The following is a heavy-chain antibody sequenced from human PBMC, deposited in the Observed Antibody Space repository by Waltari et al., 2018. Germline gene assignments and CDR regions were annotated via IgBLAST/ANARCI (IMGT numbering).Heavy chain of an antibody. CDR2: VSWNSDTI. D-gene: IGHD3-10*01. V-gene: IGHV3-9*01. Sequence: EVQLEESGGGLVQPGKSLRLSCVGSEFTFDDYGMTWVRQAPGKGLEWVSGVSWNSDTIAYADSVKGRFTVSRDNAKNTLYLEMNSLRAEDTALYFCARDAGVSTIRWYLDLWGRGTLVTVSS. CDR3: ARDAGVSTIRWYLDL. J-gene: IGHJ2*01. CDR1: EFTFDDYG.